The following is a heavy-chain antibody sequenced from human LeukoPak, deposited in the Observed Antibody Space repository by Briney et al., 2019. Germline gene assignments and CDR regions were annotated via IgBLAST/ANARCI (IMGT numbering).Heavy chain of an antibody. J-gene: IGHJ4*02. CDR3: ARFYYYDSSGYPDY. V-gene: IGHV1-2*06. CDR1: GYTFTGYY. Sequence: ASVKVSCKASGYTFTGYYMHWVRQAPGQGLEWMGRINPNSGGTNYAQKFQGRVTMTRDTSISTAYMELSRLRSDDTAVYYCARFYYYDSSGYPDYWGQGTLVTVSS. CDR2: INPNSGGT. D-gene: IGHD3-22*01.